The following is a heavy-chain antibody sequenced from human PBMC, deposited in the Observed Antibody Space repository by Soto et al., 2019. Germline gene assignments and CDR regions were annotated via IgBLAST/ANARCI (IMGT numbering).Heavy chain of an antibody. J-gene: IGHJ5*02. CDR3: ARDSLTGNYFDP. D-gene: IGHD1-7*01. V-gene: IGHV4-30-2*01. CDR2: IYHGGYT. CDR1: GGSISSGGYA. Sequence: KPSETLSLTCAVSGGSISSGGYAWNWIRQPPGKGLEWIGYIYHGGYTSYNPSLKNRVTISVDKSKNQFSLTLSFVTAADTAVYYCARDSLTGNYFDPWGQGTLVTVSS.